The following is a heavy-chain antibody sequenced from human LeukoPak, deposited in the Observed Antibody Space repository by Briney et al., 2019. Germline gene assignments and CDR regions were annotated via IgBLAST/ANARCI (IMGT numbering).Heavy chain of an antibody. J-gene: IGHJ3*02. CDR1: GGSISSSSYY. V-gene: IGHV4-39*07. Sequence: SETLSLTCTVSGGSISSSSYYWGWIRQPPGKGLEWIGNIYYSGSTYYNPSLKSRVTMSVDTSKNQFSLKLSSVTAADTAVYYCARASKGAFDIWGQGTMVTVSS. CDR3: ARASKGAFDI. CDR2: IYYSGST.